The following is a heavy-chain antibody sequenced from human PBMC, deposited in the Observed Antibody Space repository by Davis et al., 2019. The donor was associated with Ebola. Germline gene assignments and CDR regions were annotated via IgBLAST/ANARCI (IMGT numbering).Heavy chain of an antibody. CDR2: IRYDGSNK. CDR3: ARADSQWLLPHDWFDP. Sequence: GGSLRLSCAASGFTFSSYGMHWVRQAPGKGLEWVAFIRYDGSNKYYADSVKGRFTISRDNSNNTLFLQMNSLRAEDTAVYYCARADSQWLLPHDWFDPWGQGTLVTVSS. J-gene: IGHJ5*02. D-gene: IGHD6-19*01. CDR1: GFTFSSYG. V-gene: IGHV3-30*02.